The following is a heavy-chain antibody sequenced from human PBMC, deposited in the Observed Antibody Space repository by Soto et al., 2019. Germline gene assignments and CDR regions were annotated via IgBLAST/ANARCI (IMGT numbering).Heavy chain of an antibody. CDR2: IIPIFGTA. V-gene: IGHV1-69*13. D-gene: IGHD6-13*01. CDR1: GGTFSSYA. J-gene: IGHJ4*02. CDR3: ARDTRPHSYSSSWYYFGY. Sequence: SVKVSCKASGGTFSSYAISWVRQAPGQGLEWVGGIIPIFGTANYAQKFQGRVTITADESTSTAYMELSSLISEDTAVYYCARDTRPHSYSSSWYYFGYWGQGTLVTVSS.